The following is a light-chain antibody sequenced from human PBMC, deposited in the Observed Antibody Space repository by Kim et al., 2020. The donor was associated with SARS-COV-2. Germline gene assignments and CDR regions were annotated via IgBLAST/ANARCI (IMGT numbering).Light chain of an antibody. CDR1: SLRGYY. Sequence: SSELTQDPAVSVALGQTVTITCRGDSLRGYYASRFRQKSGQAPILVIYGDKDRPSGITDRYSGSGAGNTASLTITGAQAEDEADYYCNSRDSSGNHVLFGGGTKLTVL. CDR3: NSRDSSGNHVL. V-gene: IGLV3-19*01. CDR2: GDK. J-gene: IGLJ3*02.